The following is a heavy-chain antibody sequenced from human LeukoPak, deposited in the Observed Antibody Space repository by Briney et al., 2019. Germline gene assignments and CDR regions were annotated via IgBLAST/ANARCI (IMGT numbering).Heavy chain of an antibody. Sequence: SETLSLTCTVSGGSISSYYWSWIRQPAGKGLEWIGRIYTSGSTNYNPSLKSRVTMSVYTSKNQFSLKLSSVTAADTAVYYCARDITMVRGVIITYLDHVPQTKHPFNWFDPWGQGTLVTVSS. V-gene: IGHV4-4*07. D-gene: IGHD3-10*01. J-gene: IGHJ5*02. CDR1: GGSISSYY. CDR2: IYTSGST. CDR3: ARDITMVRGVIITYLDHVPQTKHPFNWFDP.